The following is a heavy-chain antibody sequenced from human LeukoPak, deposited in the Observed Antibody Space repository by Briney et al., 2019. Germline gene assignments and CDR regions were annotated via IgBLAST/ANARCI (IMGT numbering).Heavy chain of an antibody. V-gene: IGHV4-30-4*01. CDR3: ARDRYYYDSSGYYGSPPVWYFDL. D-gene: IGHD3-22*01. Sequence: SETLSLTCTVPGGSISSGDYYWSWIRQPPGKGLEWIGYIYYSGSTYYNPSLKSRVTISVDTSKNQFSLKLSSVTAADTAVYYCARDRYYYDSSGYYGSPPVWYFDLWGRGTLVTVSS. CDR1: GGSISSGDYY. CDR2: IYYSGST. J-gene: IGHJ2*01.